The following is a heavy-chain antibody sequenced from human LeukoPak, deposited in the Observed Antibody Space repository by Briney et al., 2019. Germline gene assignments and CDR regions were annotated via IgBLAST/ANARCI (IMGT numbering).Heavy chain of an antibody. D-gene: IGHD6-13*01. CDR2: INPNSGGT. CDR3: ARRPGRIAAAGSKHWFDP. Sequence: ASVKVSCKASGYTFTGYYMHWVRQAPGQGLEWMGWINPNSGGTNYAQKFQGRVTMTRDTSISTAYMELSRLGSDDTAVYYCARRPGRIAAAGSKHWFDPWGQGTLVTVSS. J-gene: IGHJ5*02. CDR1: GYTFTGYY. V-gene: IGHV1-2*02.